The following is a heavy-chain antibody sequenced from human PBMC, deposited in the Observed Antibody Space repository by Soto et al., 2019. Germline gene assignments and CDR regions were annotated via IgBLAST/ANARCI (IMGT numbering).Heavy chain of an antibody. J-gene: IGHJ1*01. V-gene: IGHV3-21*01. Sequence: GGSLGLSCAASGFIFTSYSMVWVRLAPGKGLEWVASISSGSDSIFYADSVKGRFTVSRDNAKNSLFLQMNNLRAEDTAVYFCARDRSADRFVQYFQHWGQGTQVTVSS. D-gene: IGHD6-19*01. CDR3: ARDRSADRFVQYFQH. CDR2: ISSGSDSI. CDR1: GFIFTSYS.